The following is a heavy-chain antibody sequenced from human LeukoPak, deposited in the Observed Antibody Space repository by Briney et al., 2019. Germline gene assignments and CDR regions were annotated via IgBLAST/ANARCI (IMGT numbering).Heavy chain of an antibody. D-gene: IGHD3-22*01. V-gene: IGHV3-9*03. Sequence: GGSLRLSCAASGFTFSDYWMHWVRQAPGKGLEWVSGITWNSDRKGYADSVKGRFTISRDNAKNSLYLQMSSLRAEDMALYYCAKAGGSGYYNDAFDIWGQGTMVTVSS. J-gene: IGHJ3*02. CDR3: AKAGGSGYYNDAFDI. CDR1: GFTFSDYW. CDR2: ITWNSDRK.